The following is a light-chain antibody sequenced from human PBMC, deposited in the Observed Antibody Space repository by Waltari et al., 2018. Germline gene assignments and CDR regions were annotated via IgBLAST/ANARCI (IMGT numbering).Light chain of an antibody. CDR1: TGAVAGDFY. J-gene: IGLJ3*02. CDR2: GST. Sequence: QTVVTQEPSLTVSPGGTVTLTCASSTGAVAGDFYPSWFQQMPGQAPRALTFGSTNKYSLTPSPLLGSPPGGKTGPTLAGCESGDEAELYLLVPFGGDQLVFGGGTKLTVL. V-gene: IGLV7-43*01. CDR3: LVPFGGDQLV.